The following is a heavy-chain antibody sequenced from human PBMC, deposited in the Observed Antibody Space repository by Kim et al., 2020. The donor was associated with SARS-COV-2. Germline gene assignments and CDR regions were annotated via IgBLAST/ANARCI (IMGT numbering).Heavy chain of an antibody. D-gene: IGHD3-10*02. CDR2: ISHDGSDK. V-gene: IGHV3-30*12. J-gene: IGHJ6*02. CDR3: ARVVYGEYSRSYYYYGLDV. Sequence: GGSLRLSCAASGFKFSNYGMNWVRQAPGKGLEWVAAISHDGSDKYYADSVKGRFTMSRDNSKNTLYLHMNSLRAEDRAVYYCARVVYGEYSRSYYYYGLDVWGQGTTVSVSS. CDR1: GFKFSNYG.